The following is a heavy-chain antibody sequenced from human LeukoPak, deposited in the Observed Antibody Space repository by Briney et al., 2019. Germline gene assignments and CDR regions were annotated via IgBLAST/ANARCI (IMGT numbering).Heavy chain of an antibody. V-gene: IGHV1-69*05. CDR2: IIPIFGTA. Sequence: SVKVSCKASGGTFSSYAISWVRQAPGQGLEWMGGIIPIFGTANYAQKFQGRVTITTDESTSTAYMELSSLRSEDTAVYYCARATGNSDHSPQEPIDLYFDFWGRGTLVTVSS. D-gene: IGHD4-23*01. CDR3: ARATGNSDHSPQEPIDLYFDF. J-gene: IGHJ2*01. CDR1: GGTFSSYA.